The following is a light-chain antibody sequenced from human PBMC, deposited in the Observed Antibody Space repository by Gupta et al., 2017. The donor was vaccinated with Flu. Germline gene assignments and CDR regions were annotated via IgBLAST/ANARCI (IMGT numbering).Light chain of an antibody. J-gene: IGKJ1*01. Sequence: DVVMTQSPLSLPVTLGQPASISCRSSQSLVYSDGNIYLHWFQQRPGQSPRRLIYQVSDRESGVPDRFSGSGSGTDFTLKISRVEAEDVGVYYCMQGTRWPWAFGQGTKVEIK. CDR1: QSLVYSDGNIY. CDR3: MQGTRWPWA. CDR2: QVS. V-gene: IGKV2-30*01.